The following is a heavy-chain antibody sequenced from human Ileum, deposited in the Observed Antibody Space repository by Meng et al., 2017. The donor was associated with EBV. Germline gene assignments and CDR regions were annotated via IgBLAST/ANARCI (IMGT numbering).Heavy chain of an antibody. CDR2: IHHTEST. V-gene: IGHV4-4*02. CDR3: ARESYSDSSGYYSLDY. D-gene: IGHD3-22*01. Sequence: HLPALGQVLWSPSGTRSLTCRASGGSISSSNWWSWVRQAPGKGLEWIGEIHHTESTNYNPSLKSRVTISVDKSKNQFSLKLSSVTAADTAVYYCARESYSDSSGYYSLDYWGQGSLVTVSS. CDR1: GGSISSSNW. J-gene: IGHJ4*02.